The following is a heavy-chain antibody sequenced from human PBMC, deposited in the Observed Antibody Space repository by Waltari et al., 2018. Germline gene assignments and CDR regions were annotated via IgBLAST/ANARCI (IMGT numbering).Heavy chain of an antibody. D-gene: IGHD1-26*01. J-gene: IGHJ4*02. V-gene: IGHV4-59*11. Sequence: QVQLQESGPGLVKPSETLSLTCTVSGGSISSHYWSWIRQPPGKGLEWIGYIYYSGSTNYNHSLKSRVTISVDTSKNQFSLKLSSVTAADTAVYYCARAKWELLRGGYYFDYWGQGTLVTVSS. CDR3: ARAKWELLRGGYYFDY. CDR2: IYYSGST. CDR1: GGSISSHY.